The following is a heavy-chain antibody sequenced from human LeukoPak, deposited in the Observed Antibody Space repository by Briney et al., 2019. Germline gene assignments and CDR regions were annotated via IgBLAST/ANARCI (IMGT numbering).Heavy chain of an antibody. Sequence: GGSLRLSCAASGFSFSHFGMHWVRQVPGRGLEWVAVIWNDGSSKYYADSVKGRFTISRDNFQNRVDLHMTNLGVEDTAIYYCAKDAQRGFDYSNSLEYWGQGTLVTVSS. V-gene: IGHV3-33*06. CDR3: AKDAQRGFDYSNSLEY. CDR1: GFSFSHFG. CDR2: IWNDGSSK. D-gene: IGHD4-11*01. J-gene: IGHJ4*02.